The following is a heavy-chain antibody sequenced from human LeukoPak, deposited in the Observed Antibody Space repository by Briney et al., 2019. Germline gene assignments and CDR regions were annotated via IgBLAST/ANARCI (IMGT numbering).Heavy chain of an antibody. CDR3: ARASVVPAAMNAHNWFDP. CDR1: GYTFTGYY. CDR2: INHDSGGT. Sequence: ASVKVSCKASGYTFTGYYMHWVRQAPGQGLEWMGCINHDSGGTNYALKFQGRVTMTRDTSISTAYMELSRLRSGDTAVYYCARASVVPAAMNAHNWFDPWGQGTLVTVSS. D-gene: IGHD2-2*01. V-gene: IGHV1-2*02. J-gene: IGHJ5*02.